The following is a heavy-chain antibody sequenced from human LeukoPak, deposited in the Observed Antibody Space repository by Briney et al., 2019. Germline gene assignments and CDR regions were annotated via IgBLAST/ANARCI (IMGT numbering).Heavy chain of an antibody. J-gene: IGHJ4*02. CDR2: ISNNGGYT. Sequence: GGSLRLSCAASGFTFSSSAMSWVRQAPGKGLEWVSAISNNGGYTYYADSVQGRFTISRDNSKNTLYLQMNSLRAEDTAVYYCARTYSGSYFFDYWGQGTLVTVSS. V-gene: IGHV3-23*01. CDR3: ARTYSGSYFFDY. D-gene: IGHD1-26*01. CDR1: GFTFSSSA.